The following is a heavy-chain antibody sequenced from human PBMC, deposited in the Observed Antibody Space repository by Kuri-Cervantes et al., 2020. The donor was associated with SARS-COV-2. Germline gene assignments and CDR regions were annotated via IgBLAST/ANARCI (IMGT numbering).Heavy chain of an antibody. J-gene: IGHJ4*02. CDR2: ISSSGSTI. Sequence: GGSLRLSCAASGFTFSDYYMSWIRQAPGKGLEWVSYISSSGSTIYYADSVKGRFTISRDNAKNSLYLQMNSLRAEDTAVYYCASMDFWSGYYFDCWGQGTLVTVSS. D-gene: IGHD3-3*01. CDR1: GFTFSDYY. V-gene: IGHV3-11*04. CDR3: ASMDFWSGYYFDC.